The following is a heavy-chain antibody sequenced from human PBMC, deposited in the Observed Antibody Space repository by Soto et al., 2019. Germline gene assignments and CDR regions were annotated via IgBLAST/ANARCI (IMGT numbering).Heavy chain of an antibody. CDR3: AKDKGIAAARENWFDP. V-gene: IGHV3-30*18. CDR2: ISYDGSNK. CDR1: GFTFSSYG. D-gene: IGHD6-13*01. J-gene: IGHJ5*02. Sequence: QVQLVESGGGVVQPGRSLRLSCAASGFTFSSYGMHWVRQAPGKGLEWVAVISYDGSNKYYADSVKGRFTISRDNSKNTQYLQMNSLRAEDTAVYYCAKDKGIAAARENWFDPWGQGTLVTVSS.